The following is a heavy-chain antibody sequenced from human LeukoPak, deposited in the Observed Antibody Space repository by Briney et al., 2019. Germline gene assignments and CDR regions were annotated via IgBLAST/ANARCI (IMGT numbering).Heavy chain of an antibody. CDR1: GGSISSYY. J-gene: IGHJ6*02. D-gene: IGHD2-15*01. Sequence: SETLSLTCTASGGSISSYYWSWIRQPAGKGLEWIGRIYTSGSTNYNPSLKSRVTMSVDTSKNQFYLKLSSVSAADSAVYYCARHLEVVAANRYYYYYYGMDVWGQGTTVTVSS. CDR3: ARHLEVVAANRYYYYYYGMDV. V-gene: IGHV4-4*07. CDR2: IYTSGST.